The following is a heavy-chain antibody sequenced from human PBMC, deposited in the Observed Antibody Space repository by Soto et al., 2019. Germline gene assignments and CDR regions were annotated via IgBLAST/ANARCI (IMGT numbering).Heavy chain of an antibody. J-gene: IGHJ4*02. V-gene: IGHV1-69*01. CDR2: IITVFATT. Sequence: QAQLVQSGAEVKKSGSSVKVSCKASGGLFSTYAISWVRQAPGQGLEWMGGIITVFATTYYAEKFEGRVTITPDESTNTAYMELISLRSEDTDMYYCARGDSGYVWFNEIWGQGTLVTVSS. CDR1: GGLFSTYA. D-gene: IGHD3-22*01. CDR3: ARGDSGYVWFNEI.